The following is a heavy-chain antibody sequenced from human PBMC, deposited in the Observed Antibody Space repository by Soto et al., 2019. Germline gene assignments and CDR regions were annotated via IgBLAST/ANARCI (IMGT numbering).Heavy chain of an antibody. V-gene: IGHV1-69*06. CDR2: IIPIFGTA. D-gene: IGHD2-15*01. CDR1: GGTFSSYA. CDR3: ARDLLGYCSGGSCHEDSLDP. J-gene: IGHJ5*02. Sequence: VASVKVSCKASGGTFSSYAISWVRQAPGQGLEWMGGIIPIFGTANYAQKFQGRVTITADKSTSTAYMELSSLRSEDTAVYYCARDLLGYCSGGSCHEDSLDPWGQGPLVTVYS.